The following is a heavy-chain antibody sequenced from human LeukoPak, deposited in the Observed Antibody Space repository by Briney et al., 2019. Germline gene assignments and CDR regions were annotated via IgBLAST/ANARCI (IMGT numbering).Heavy chain of an antibody. Sequence: GGSLRLSCAASGFTFSSYSMNWVRQAPGKGLEWVSCISSSSSYIYYADSVKGRFTISRDNAKNSLYLPMSSLRAEDTAVYYCARGYYYDSSPFDYWGQGTLVTVS. D-gene: IGHD3-22*01. CDR2: ISSSSSYI. J-gene: IGHJ4*02. CDR3: ARGYYYDSSPFDY. V-gene: IGHV3-21*01. CDR1: GFTFSSYS.